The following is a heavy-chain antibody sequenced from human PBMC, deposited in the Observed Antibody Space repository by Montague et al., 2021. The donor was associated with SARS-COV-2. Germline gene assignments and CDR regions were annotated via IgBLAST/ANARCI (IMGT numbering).Heavy chain of an antibody. CDR1: GFTFSSYA. CDR3: AKGLSSGSYYSSYFDY. Sequence: PSLSLAVPGFTFSSYAISWVRQAPGKGLEWVSVISGSGGSTYYADSVKGRFTISRDNSKNTLYLQMNSLRAEDTAVYYCAKGLSSGSYYSSYFDYWGQGTLVTVSS. V-gene: IGHV3-23*01. D-gene: IGHD3-10*01. J-gene: IGHJ4*02. CDR2: ISGSGGST.